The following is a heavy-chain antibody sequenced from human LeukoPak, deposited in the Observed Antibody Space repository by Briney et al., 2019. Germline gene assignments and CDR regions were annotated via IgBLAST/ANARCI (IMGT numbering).Heavy chain of an antibody. CDR3: ARALTGDFFDY. CDR2: ISSSSSYI. Sequence: GGSLRLSCAASGFTFGSYSMNWVRQAPGKGLEWVSSISSSSSYIYYADSVKGRFTISRDNAKNSLYLQMNSLRAEDTAVYYCARALTGDFFDYWGQGTLVTVSS. D-gene: IGHD7-27*01. J-gene: IGHJ4*02. CDR1: GFTFGSYS. V-gene: IGHV3-21*01.